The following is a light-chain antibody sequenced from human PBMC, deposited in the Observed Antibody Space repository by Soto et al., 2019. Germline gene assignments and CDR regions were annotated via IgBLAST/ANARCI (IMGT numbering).Light chain of an antibody. Sequence: EIVLTQSPDTLSLSPGERATLSCRANQSVSSNLAWYQQKPGQAPRLLISGASTRATGIPDRFSGSGSGTEFTLTISSLQSEDFAVYYCQEYNNWPARTFGGGTKVDIK. V-gene: IGKV3-15*01. CDR3: QEYNNWPART. J-gene: IGKJ4*01. CDR1: QSVSSN. CDR2: GAS.